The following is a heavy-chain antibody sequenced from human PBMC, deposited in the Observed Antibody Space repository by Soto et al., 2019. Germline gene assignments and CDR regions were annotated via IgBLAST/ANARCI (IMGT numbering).Heavy chain of an antibody. V-gene: IGHV4-30-4*01. CDR2: IYYSGST. CDR3: ARDQRQRFLEWFHPSYGMDV. CDR1: GGSISSGDYY. J-gene: IGHJ6*02. Sequence: SETLSLTCTVSGGSISSGDYYWSWIRQPPGKGLEWIGYIYYSGSTYYNPSLKSRVTISVDTSKNQFSLKLSSVTAADTAVYYCARDQRQRFLEWFHPSYGMDVWGQGTTVTVSS. D-gene: IGHD3-3*01.